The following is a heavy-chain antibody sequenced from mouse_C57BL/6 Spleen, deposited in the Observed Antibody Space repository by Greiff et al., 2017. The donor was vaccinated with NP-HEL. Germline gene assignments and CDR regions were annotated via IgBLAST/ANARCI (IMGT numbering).Heavy chain of an antibody. V-gene: IGHV7-3*01. J-gene: IGHJ4*01. Sequence: DVKLVESGGGLVQPGGSLSLSCAASGFTFTDYYMSWVRQPPGKALEWLGFIRNKANGYTTEYSASVKGRFTSSRDNSQSSLYLQMNALRAEDSATYYCASGDDYAMDYWGQGTSVTVSS. CDR2: IRNKANGYTT. CDR1: GFTFTDYY. CDR3: ASGDDYAMDY.